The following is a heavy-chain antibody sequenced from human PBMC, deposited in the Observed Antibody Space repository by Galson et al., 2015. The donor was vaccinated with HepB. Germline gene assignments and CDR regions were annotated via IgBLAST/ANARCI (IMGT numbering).Heavy chain of an antibody. CDR1: GGTFSSYA. D-gene: IGHD6-19*01. CDR2: IIPIFGTA. Sequence: SVKVSCKASGGTFSSYAISWVRQAPGQGLEWMGGIIPIFGTANYAQKFQGRVTITADESTSTAYMELSSLRSEDTAVYYCARTLVVSVASTGWFDPWGQGTLVTVSS. J-gene: IGHJ5*02. CDR3: ARTLVVSVASTGWFDP. V-gene: IGHV1-69*13.